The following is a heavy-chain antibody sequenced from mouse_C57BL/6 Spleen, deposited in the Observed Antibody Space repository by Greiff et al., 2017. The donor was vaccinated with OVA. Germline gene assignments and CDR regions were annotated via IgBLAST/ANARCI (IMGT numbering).Heavy chain of an antibody. CDR2: ISGGGGNT. Sequence: EVHLVESGGGLVKPGGSLKLSCAASGFTFSSYTMSWVRQTPEKRLEWVATISGGGGNTYYPDSVKGRFTISRDNAKNTLYLQMSSLRSEDTALYYCARSTVVDYFDYWGQGTTLTVSS. D-gene: IGHD1-1*01. J-gene: IGHJ2*01. V-gene: IGHV5-9*01. CDR3: ARSTVVDYFDY. CDR1: GFTFSSYT.